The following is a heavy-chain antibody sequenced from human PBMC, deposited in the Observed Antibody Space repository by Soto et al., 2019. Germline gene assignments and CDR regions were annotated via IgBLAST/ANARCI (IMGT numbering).Heavy chain of an antibody. CDR2: IWYDGSNK. V-gene: IGHV3-33*01. Sequence: PGGSLRLSCAASGFTFSTYGMHWVRQAPGKGLEWVAVIWYDGSNKYYADSVKGRFTISRDNSKNTLYLQMNSLRAEDTAVYYCARDRGQYCSGGSCYYGPFDFWGQGTLVTVSS. CDR3: ARDRGQYCSGGSCYYGPFDF. J-gene: IGHJ4*02. D-gene: IGHD2-15*01. CDR1: GFTFSTYG.